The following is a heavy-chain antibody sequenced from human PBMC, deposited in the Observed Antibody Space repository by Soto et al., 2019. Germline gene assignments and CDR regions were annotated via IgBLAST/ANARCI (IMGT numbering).Heavy chain of an antibody. Sequence: ASVKFSCEASGYTFTSYDINWVRQATGQGLDWMGWMNPNSGNTGYAQKFQGRVTMTRNTSISTAYMELSSLRSEDTAVYYCARSRSRRNYDILTGPWFDPWGQGTLVTVSS. V-gene: IGHV1-8*01. J-gene: IGHJ5*02. D-gene: IGHD3-9*01. CDR2: MNPNSGNT. CDR1: GYTFTSYD. CDR3: ARSRSRRNYDILTGPWFDP.